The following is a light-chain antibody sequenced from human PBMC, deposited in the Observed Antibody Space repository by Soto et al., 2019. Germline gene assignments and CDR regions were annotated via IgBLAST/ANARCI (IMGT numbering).Light chain of an antibody. V-gene: IGLV2-14*01. CDR2: EVS. CDR3: SSYTSSSTPGV. CDR1: SSDVGGYNY. J-gene: IGLJ1*01. Sequence: QSVLTQPASVSGSPGQSITISCTGTSSDVGGYNYVSWYQQHPGKAPKLMIYEVSDRPSGISNRFSGSKSGSTASLTISGLQAEDEADYYCSSYTSSSTPGVFGTGTKLTVL.